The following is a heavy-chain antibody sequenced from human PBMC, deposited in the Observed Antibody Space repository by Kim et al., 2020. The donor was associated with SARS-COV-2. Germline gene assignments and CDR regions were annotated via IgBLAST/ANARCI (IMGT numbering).Heavy chain of an antibody. D-gene: IGHD3-22*01. Sequence: KFQGRVTITANESTSTAYMELCSLRSEDTAVYYCSRVPFHYYDSSGSFDYWGQGTLVTVSS. CDR3: SRVPFHYYDSSGSFDY. J-gene: IGHJ4*02. V-gene: IGHV1-69*01.